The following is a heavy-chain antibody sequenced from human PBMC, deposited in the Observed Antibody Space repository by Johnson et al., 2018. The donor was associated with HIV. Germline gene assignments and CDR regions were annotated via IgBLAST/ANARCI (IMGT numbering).Heavy chain of an antibody. CDR1: GFTFSSYA. V-gene: IGHV3-23*04. Sequence: VQLVESGGGLVQPGGSLRLSCAASGFTFSSYAMSWVRQAPGKGLEWVSAISGSGGSTYYADSVNGRFTISRDNSTNTLYLQMNSLGAEETAVYYCAKAGCSTSCYDHDAFDIWGQGTMVTVSS. J-gene: IGHJ3*02. CDR2: ISGSGGST. CDR3: AKAGCSTSCYDHDAFDI. D-gene: IGHD2-2*01.